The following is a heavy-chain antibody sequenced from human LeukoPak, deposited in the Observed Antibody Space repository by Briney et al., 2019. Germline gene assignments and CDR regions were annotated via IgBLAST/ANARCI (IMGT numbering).Heavy chain of an antibody. V-gene: IGHV4-34*01. CDR3: ASRDVDIVATTTKFDY. Sequence: PSETLSLTCAVYGGSFSGYYWSWIRQPPGKGLEWIGEINHSGSTNYNPSLKSRVTISVDTSKTQFSLKLCSVTAADTAVYYCASRDVDIVATTTKFDYWGQGTLVTVSS. CDR1: GGSFSGYY. J-gene: IGHJ4*02. D-gene: IGHD5-12*01. CDR2: INHSGST.